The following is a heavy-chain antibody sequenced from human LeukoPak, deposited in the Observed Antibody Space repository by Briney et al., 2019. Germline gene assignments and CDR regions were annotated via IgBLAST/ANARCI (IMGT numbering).Heavy chain of an antibody. CDR2: IYHSGST. D-gene: IGHD3-10*01. J-gene: IGHJ5*02. Sequence: PSETLSLTCTVSGYSISSGYYWGWIRQPPGKGVEWIGNIYHSGSTYYNASLKSRVTISVDTSKNQFSLKLSSVTAADTAVYYCARESDPYYYGSGSYTWFDPWGQGTLVTVSS. V-gene: IGHV4-38-2*02. CDR1: GYSISSGYY. CDR3: ARESDPYYYGSGSYTWFDP.